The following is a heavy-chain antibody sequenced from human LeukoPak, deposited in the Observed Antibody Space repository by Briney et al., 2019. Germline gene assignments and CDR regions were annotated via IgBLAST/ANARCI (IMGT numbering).Heavy chain of an antibody. J-gene: IGHJ4*02. CDR2: ISGSGGST. V-gene: IGHV3-23*01. CDR3: ARRQGSGYYSIDY. CDR1: GFTFSSYA. Sequence: GGSLRLSCAASGFTFSSYAMSWVRQAPGNGLEWVSAISGSGGSTYYADSVKGRFTISRDNAKNTLYLQMNSLRAEDTAVYYCARRQGSGYYSIDYWGQGTLVTVSS. D-gene: IGHD3-22*01.